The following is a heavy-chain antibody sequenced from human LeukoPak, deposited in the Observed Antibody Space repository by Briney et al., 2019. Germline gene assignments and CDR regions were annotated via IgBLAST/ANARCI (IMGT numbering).Heavy chain of an antibody. D-gene: IGHD6-19*01. CDR1: GFTVSSNY. V-gene: IGHV3-66*01. CDR2: IYSGGNT. J-gene: IGHJ4*02. Sequence: PGGSLRLSCAASGFTVSSNYMSWVRQAPGRGLEWVSVIYSGGNTYYADSVKGRFTISRDNSKNTLYLQMNSLRAEDTAVYYCARGIAVAGIIDYWGQGALVTVSS. CDR3: ARGIAVAGIIDY.